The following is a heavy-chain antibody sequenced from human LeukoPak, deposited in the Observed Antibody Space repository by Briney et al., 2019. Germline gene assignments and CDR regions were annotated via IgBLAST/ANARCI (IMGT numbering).Heavy chain of an antibody. CDR1: GGSISSSGYF. V-gene: IGHV4-39*01. CDR2: IYYNGNT. D-gene: IGHD3-9*01. Sequence: PSETLSLTCTVSGGSISSSGYFWGWIRQPPGKGLEWIGNIYYNGNTYYNPSLNSRVTISVDTSKNQFSLKLSSVTAADTALYFCARRDIVTGYHDYWGRGTQVTISS. CDR3: ARRDIVTGYHDY. J-gene: IGHJ4*02.